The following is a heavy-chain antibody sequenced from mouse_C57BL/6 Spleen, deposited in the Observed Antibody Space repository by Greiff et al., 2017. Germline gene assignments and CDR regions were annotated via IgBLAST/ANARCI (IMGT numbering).Heavy chain of an antibody. D-gene: IGHD3-2*02. CDR3: ARSRDSSGYGFAD. J-gene: IGHJ3*01. CDR1: GYAFSSYW. Sequence: QVQLQQSGAELVKPGASVKISCKASGYAFSSYWMNWVKQRPGKGLEWIGQIYPGDGDTTYNGKFMGKATRTADKSSSTAYMQLSSLTSEDSAVYFCARSRDSSGYGFADWGQGTLVTVSA. CDR2: IYPGDGDT. V-gene: IGHV1-80*01.